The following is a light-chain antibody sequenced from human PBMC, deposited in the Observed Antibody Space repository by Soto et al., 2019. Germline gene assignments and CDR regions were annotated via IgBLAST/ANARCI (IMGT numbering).Light chain of an antibody. CDR2: TAS. V-gene: IGKV1-39*01. J-gene: IGKJ1*01. CDR1: QSISSY. CDR3: QQSYNTPQT. Sequence: DIQITQSPSSLSASVVDRVTITCRASQSISSYLNWYQLKPGKAPKLLIYTASSLQSGAPSRFSGSGSGTDFTLTISSLQPEDFATYYCQQSYNTPQTFGQGTKVDIK.